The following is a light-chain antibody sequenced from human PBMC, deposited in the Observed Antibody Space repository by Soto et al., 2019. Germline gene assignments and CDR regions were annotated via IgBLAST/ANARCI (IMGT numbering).Light chain of an antibody. V-gene: IGKV3D-15*01. J-gene: IGKJ4*01. CDR2: GAS. CDR1: QTFGDSLAGN. Sequence: EVLMTQSPATVSVSPGERVTLYCRASQTFGDSLAGNLAWYQQKPGQAPRLLIFGASTRATGIPARFVGSGSGTEFTLTISSLQSEDFGVYFCQQYNNWTLTFGGGTRVEIK. CDR3: QQYNNWTLT.